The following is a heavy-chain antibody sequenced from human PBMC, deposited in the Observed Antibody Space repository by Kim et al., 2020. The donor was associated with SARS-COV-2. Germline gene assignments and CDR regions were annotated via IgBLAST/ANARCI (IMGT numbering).Heavy chain of an antibody. CDR2: INSDGSST. J-gene: IGHJ6*02. V-gene: IGHV3-74*01. D-gene: IGHD3-9*01. CDR3: ARDPSYYDILTGYLSRYGMDV. Sequence: GLVWVSRINSDGSSTSYADSVKGRFTISRDHAKNTLYLQMNSLRAEDTAVYYCARDPSYYDILTGYLSRYGMDVWGQGTTVTVSS.